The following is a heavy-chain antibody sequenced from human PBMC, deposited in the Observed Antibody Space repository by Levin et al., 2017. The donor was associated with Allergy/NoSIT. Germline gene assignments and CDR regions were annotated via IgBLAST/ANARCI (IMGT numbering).Heavy chain of an antibody. CDR2: ISSGGSTK. V-gene: IGHV3-48*03. D-gene: IGHD5-18*01. CDR1: GFTFSSYE. Sequence: GGSLRLSCAASGFTFSSYEMNWVRQAPGKGLEWVSYISSGGSTKQYAESVKGRFTISRDNAKSSVYLQMNSLRDADTALYFCAREVRYSYGYTFDPWGQGTLVTVSS. J-gene: IGHJ5*02. CDR3: AREVRYSYGYTFDP.